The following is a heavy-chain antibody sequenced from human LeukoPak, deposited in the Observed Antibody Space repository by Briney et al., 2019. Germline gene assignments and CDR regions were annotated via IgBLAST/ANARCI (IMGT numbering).Heavy chain of an antibody. CDR3: VRLWLRWGIDY. CDR1: GASTNTDSYF. CDR2: GYYAGSGS. D-gene: IGHD5-12*01. V-gene: IGHV4-39*01. Sequence: PSETLSLTCDVSGASTNTDSYFWGWIRQPPGKGLEWVGGGYYAGSGSHYNPSLKSRVTISVDTSRNRYSLKLHSVTTADTAVYYCVRLWLRWGIDYWGQGSLVTVSS. J-gene: IGHJ4*02.